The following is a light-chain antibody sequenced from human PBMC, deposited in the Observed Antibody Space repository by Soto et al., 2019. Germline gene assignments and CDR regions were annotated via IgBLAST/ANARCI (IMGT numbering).Light chain of an antibody. CDR3: CSYAGTTHV. J-gene: IGLJ1*01. CDR1: SSDIGGYNY. CDR2: DVS. Sequence: QSALTQPPSVSGSPGQSVTISCTGTSSDIGGYNYVSWYQQLPGKAPKLMTYDVSKRPSGVPDRFSGSNSGNTASLTISGLQAEDEADYYCCSYAGTTHVFGTGTKVTVL. V-gene: IGLV2-11*01.